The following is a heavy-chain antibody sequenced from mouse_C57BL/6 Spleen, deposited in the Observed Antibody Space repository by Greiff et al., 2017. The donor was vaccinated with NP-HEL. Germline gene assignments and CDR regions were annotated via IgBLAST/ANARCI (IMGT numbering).Heavy chain of an antibody. J-gene: IGHJ1*03. CDR2: INPNNGGT. Sequence: EVQLQQSGPELVKPGASVKISCKASGYTFTDYYMNWVKQSHGKSLEWIGDINPNNGGTSYNQKFKGKATLTVDKSSSTAYMELRSLTSEDSAVYYCARRWLRYLDVWGTGTTVTVSS. CDR1: GYTFTDYY. V-gene: IGHV1-26*01. CDR3: ARRWLRYLDV. D-gene: IGHD1-1*02.